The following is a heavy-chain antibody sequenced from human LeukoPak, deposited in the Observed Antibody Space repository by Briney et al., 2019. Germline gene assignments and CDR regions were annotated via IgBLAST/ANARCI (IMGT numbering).Heavy chain of an antibody. CDR1: GSRFTSYW. CDR2: IYPGDSDT. V-gene: IGHV5-51*01. CDR3: ARFSVAAASDY. J-gene: IGHJ4*02. D-gene: IGHD6-13*01. Sequence: GAPLKISCKGSGSRFTSYWIGWVRQMPGKGLEWMGIIYPGDSDTRYSPSFQGQVTISADKSISTAYLQWSSLKASDTAMYYCARFSVAAASDYWGQGTLVIVSS.